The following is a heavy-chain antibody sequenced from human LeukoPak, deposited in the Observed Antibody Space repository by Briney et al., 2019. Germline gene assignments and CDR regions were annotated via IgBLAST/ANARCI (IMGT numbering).Heavy chain of an antibody. D-gene: IGHD1-7*01. Sequence: GGSLRLSCAASEFAFSTYNMNWVRQAPGKGLEWVSGTSDRGDYTYYADSVKGRSTISRDSSKNTLFLQMNSLRAEDTALYFCARKAQYNGHYPLDYWGQGTLVTVSS. CDR2: TSDRGDYT. CDR1: EFAFSTYN. CDR3: ARKAQYNGHYPLDY. V-gene: IGHV3-23*01. J-gene: IGHJ4*02.